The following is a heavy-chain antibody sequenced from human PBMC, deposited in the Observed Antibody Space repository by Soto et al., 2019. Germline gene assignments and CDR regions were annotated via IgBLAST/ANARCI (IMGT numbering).Heavy chain of an antibody. Sequence: SETLSLTCSVSGRSMSSNYWSWIRQSPDKGLEWLGYVFYGGTDYNPSLGGRVSMSVETSKSQFSLKLTSVTVADTAVYYCARTPDYVPPSAGYFQHWGQGTLVTVSS. CDR2: VFYGGT. J-gene: IGHJ1*01. CDR3: ARTPDYVPPSAGYFQH. CDR1: GRSMSSNY. D-gene: IGHD4-17*01. V-gene: IGHV4-59*01.